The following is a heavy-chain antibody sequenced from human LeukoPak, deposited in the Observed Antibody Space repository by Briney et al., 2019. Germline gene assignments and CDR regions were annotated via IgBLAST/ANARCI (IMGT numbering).Heavy chain of an antibody. J-gene: IGHJ4*02. V-gene: IGHV1-18*01. Sequence: ASVKVSCKASGYSFTSYGISWVRQAPGQGLEWMGWINTYNGNTNYAQNVQGRVTMNTDTATSTAYMELRSLRSDDTAVYFCARVITMVRGVILPVSGFDYWGQGTLVTVSS. D-gene: IGHD3-10*01. CDR2: INTYNGNT. CDR3: ARVITMVRGVILPVSGFDY. CDR1: GYSFTSYG.